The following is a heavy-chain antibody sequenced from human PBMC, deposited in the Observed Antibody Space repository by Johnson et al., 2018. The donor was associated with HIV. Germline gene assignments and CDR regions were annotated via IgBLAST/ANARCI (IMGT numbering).Heavy chain of an antibody. CDR2: IYSGGGT. CDR3: ASAIPGRSSLDGFDF. CDR1: GFTVSRNY. D-gene: IGHD2-2*01. V-gene: IGHV3-66*01. Sequence: VQLVESGGGVVQPGRSLRLSCAASGFTVSRNYMSWVRQAPGKGLEWVSVIYSGGGTYYADSVKGRFTISRDNSKNTLYLQMNSLRAEDTAAYYCASAIPGRSSLDGFDFWGRGQWSPSLQ. J-gene: IGHJ3*01.